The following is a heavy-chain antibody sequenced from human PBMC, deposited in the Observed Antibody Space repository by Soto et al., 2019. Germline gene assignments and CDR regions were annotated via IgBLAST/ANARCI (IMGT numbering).Heavy chain of an antibody. V-gene: IGHV2-70*04. CDR1: GFSLSTSGMR. CDR3: ARDIVVVPAAIRYYYYYGMDV. D-gene: IGHD2-2*02. J-gene: IGHJ6*02. CDR2: IDWDDDK. Sequence: SGPTLVNPTQTLTLTCTFSGFSLSTSGMRVSWIRQPPGKALEWLARIDWDDDKFYSTSLKTRLTISKDTSKNQVVLTMTNMDPVDTATYYCARDIVVVPAAIRYYYYYGMDVWGQGTRSPSP.